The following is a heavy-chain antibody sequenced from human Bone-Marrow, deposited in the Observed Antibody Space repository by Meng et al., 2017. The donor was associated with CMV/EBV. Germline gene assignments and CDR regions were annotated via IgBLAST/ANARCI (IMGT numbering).Heavy chain of an antibody. V-gene: IGHV3-7*01. J-gene: IGHJ4*02. CDR1: GFTFSSYW. CDR3: ARDRGVVVPAAIVLDY. CDR2: IKQDGSEK. D-gene: IGHD2-2*02. Sequence: GESLKISCAASGFTFSSYWMSWVRQAPGKGLEWVANIKQDGSEKYYVDSVKGRFTISRDNAKNSLYLQMNSLRAEDTAVYYCARDRGVVVPAAIVLDYWGQGKLVTVSS.